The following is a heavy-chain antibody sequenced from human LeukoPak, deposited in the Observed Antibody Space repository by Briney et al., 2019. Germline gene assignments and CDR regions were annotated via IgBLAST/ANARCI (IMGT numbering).Heavy chain of an antibody. D-gene: IGHD6-19*01. CDR1: GFTFSSYW. Sequence: GGSLRLSCAASGFTFSSYWMHWVRQAPGKGLVWVSRINSDGSSTSYADSVKGRFTISRDNAKNTLYLQMNSLRAEDTAVYYCARARSGWLYDAFDIWGQGTMVTVSS. CDR3: ARARSGWLYDAFDI. CDR2: INSDGSST. J-gene: IGHJ3*02. V-gene: IGHV3-74*01.